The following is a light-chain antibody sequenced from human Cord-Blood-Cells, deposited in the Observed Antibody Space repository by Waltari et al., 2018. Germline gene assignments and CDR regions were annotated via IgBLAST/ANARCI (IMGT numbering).Light chain of an antibody. CDR3: SSYTSSSTWV. J-gene: IGLJ3*02. Sequence: QSALTQPASVSGSPGQSITISCTGTSSDVGGYNYVSWYQQHPNKAPKLIIFDVSNRHSGVSNRFSGSKSGNTASLTISGLQAEDEADYYCSSYTSSSTWVFGGGTKLTVL. V-gene: IGLV2-14*03. CDR1: SSDVGGYNY. CDR2: DVS.